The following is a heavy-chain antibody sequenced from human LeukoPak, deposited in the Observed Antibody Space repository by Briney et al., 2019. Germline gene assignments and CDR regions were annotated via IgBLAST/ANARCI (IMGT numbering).Heavy chain of an antibody. J-gene: IGHJ4*02. CDR1: GFTFSDNY. CDR3: ARGDRVIDF. V-gene: IGHV3-11*05. D-gene: IGHD1-14*01. CDR2: ISNSGTYI. Sequence: PGGSLRLSCAASGFTFSDNYMRWVRQSPGKGLEWVSYISNSGTYINYADSVKGRFTISRDNAKNSLYLQMNSLGAEDTAVYYCARGDRVIDFWGQGTLVTVSS.